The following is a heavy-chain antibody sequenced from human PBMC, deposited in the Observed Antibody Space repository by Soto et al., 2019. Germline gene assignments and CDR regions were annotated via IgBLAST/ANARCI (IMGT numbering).Heavy chain of an antibody. D-gene: IGHD2-2*01. CDR3: AKDTSSSPYYMDV. CDR1: GFTFSNFA. CDR2: ITGSTGTT. J-gene: IGHJ6*03. Sequence: EVQVLESGGGSVQPGGSLRLSCAASGFTFSNFAMSWVRHAPGKGLEWVSEITGSTGTTYYADSVKGRFIISRDNSKNPVHLSMNSLRAEDTAVNYCAKDTSSSPYYMDVWGKGTTVTVSS. V-gene: IGHV3-23*01.